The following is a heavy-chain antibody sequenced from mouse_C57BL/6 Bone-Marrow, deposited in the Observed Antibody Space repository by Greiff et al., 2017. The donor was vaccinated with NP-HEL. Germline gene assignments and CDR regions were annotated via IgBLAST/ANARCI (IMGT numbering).Heavy chain of an antibody. CDR2: IWTGGGT. D-gene: IGHD1-1*01. CDR3: AREGTTVVAKGYYFDY. J-gene: IGHJ2*01. CDR1: WFSLTSYA. V-gene: IGHV2-9-1*01. Sequence: QVQLKESGPGLVAPSQSLSITCTVSWFSLTSYAISWVRQPPGKGLEWLGVIWTGGGTNYNSALKSRLSISKDNSKSQVFLKMNSLQTDDTARYYCAREGTTVVAKGYYFDYWGQGTTLTVSS.